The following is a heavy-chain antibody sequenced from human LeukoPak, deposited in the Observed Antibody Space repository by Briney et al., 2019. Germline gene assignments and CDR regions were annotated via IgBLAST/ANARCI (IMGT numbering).Heavy chain of an antibody. CDR3: ARDRVGCGGDCLRPLLSRYFDL. V-gene: IGHV3-21*01. J-gene: IGHJ2*01. CDR1: GFTFSSYS. Sequence: PGGSLRLSCAASGFTFSSYSMNWVRQAPGKGLEWVSSISSSSSYIYYADSVKGRFTISRDNAKNSLYLQMNSLRAEDTAVYYCARDRVGCGGDCLRPLLSRYFDLWGRGTLVTVSS. CDR2: ISSSSSYI. D-gene: IGHD2-21*01.